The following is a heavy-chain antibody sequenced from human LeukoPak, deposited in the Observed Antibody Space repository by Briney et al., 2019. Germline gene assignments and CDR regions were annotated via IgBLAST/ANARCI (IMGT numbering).Heavy chain of an antibody. CDR3: ARLNGDAVYFDY. J-gene: IGHJ4*02. Sequence: SETLSLTCAVSGYSISSGYYWGWTRPPPGKGLEWIGSIYHSGSTFYNPSLKSRVTISVDTSKNQFSLKLSSVTAADTAVYYCARLNGDAVYFDYWGQGTLVTVSS. D-gene: IGHD4-17*01. CDR2: IYHSGST. CDR1: GYSISSGYY. V-gene: IGHV4-38-2*01.